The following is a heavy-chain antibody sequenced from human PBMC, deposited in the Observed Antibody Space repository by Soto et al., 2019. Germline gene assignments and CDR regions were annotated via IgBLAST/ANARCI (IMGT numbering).Heavy chain of an antibody. CDR3: ARGLRAAAENWFDP. Sequence: PSETLSLTCTVSGGSISSSSYYWGWIRQPPGKGLEWIGSIYYSGSTYYNPSLKSRVTISVDTSKNQFSPKLSSVTAADTAVYYCARGLRAAAENWFDPWGQGTLVTVSS. D-gene: IGHD6-13*01. J-gene: IGHJ5*02. V-gene: IGHV4-39*07. CDR2: IYYSGST. CDR1: GGSISSSSYY.